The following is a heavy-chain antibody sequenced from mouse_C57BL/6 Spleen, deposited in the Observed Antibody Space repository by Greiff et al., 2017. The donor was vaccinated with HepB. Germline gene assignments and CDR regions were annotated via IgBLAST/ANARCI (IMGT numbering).Heavy chain of an antibody. D-gene: IGHD2-5*01. CDR2: IYPGDGDT. CDR3: ARWNYSNSTWFAY. CDR1: GYAFSSYW. V-gene: IGHV1-80*01. J-gene: IGHJ3*01. Sequence: QVQLQQSGAELVKPGDSVKISCKASGYAFSSYWMNWVKQRPGKGLEWIGQIYPGDGDTNYNGNFKGKATWTADKSSSTAYMRLSSLTSEDSAVYYCARWNYSNSTWFAYWGQGTLVTVSA.